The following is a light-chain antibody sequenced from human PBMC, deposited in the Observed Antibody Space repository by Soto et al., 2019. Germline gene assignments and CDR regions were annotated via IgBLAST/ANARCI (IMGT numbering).Light chain of an antibody. J-gene: IGKJ1*01. V-gene: IGKV1-39*01. CDR3: QQSYSNPWT. Sequence: DIQMTQSPSSLSASVGDRVTISCRASHSISSYLNWYQQKPEKAPKLLMYGASSLQSGVPSRFSGSASVKDSALTISSLEPEDVATEYCQQSYSNPWTLGQGTNADIK. CDR2: GAS. CDR1: HSISSY.